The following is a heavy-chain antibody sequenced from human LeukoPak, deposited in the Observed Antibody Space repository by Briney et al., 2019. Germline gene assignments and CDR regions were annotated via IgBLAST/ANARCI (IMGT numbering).Heavy chain of an antibody. V-gene: IGHV3-30-3*01. D-gene: IGHD3-3*01. J-gene: IGHJ4*02. CDR3: ARTGLRFLEWFHFDY. CDR1: GYTFTGYY. CDR2: ISYDGSNK. Sequence: SCKASGYTFTGYYMHWVRQAPGKGLEWVAVISYDGSNKYYADSVKGRFTISRDNSKNTLYLQMNSLRAEDTAVYYCARTGLRFLEWFHFDYWGQGTLVTVSS.